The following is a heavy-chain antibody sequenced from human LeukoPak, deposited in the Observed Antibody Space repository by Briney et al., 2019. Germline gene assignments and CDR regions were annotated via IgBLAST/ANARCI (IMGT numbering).Heavy chain of an antibody. V-gene: IGHV4-34*01. CDR1: GGSFSGYY. Sequence: SETLSLTCAVYGGSFSGYYWSWIRQPPGKGLEWIGEINHSGSTNYNPSLKSRVTISVDTSKNQFPLKLSSVTAADTAVYYCARGSRYYYDSSGCHLPYYYYYMDVWGKGTTVTVSS. CDR2: INHSGST. J-gene: IGHJ6*03. CDR3: ARGSRYYYDSSGCHLPYYYYYMDV. D-gene: IGHD3-22*01.